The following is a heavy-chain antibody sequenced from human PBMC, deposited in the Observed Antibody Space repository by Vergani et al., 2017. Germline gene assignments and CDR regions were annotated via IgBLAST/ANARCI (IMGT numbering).Heavy chain of an antibody. V-gene: IGHV3-23*01. CDR3: AKGGLFCSSTSCFYYYFDY. Sequence: EVQLLESGGGLVQPGGSLRLSCAASGFTFSSYAMSWVRQAPGKGLEWVSAISGSGGSTYYADSVKGRFTIASDNSKDTLYLQMNSLRAEDTAVYYCAKGGLFCSSTSCFYYYFDYWGQGTLVTVSS. CDR1: GFTFSSYA. D-gene: IGHD2-2*01. J-gene: IGHJ4*02. CDR2: ISGSGGST.